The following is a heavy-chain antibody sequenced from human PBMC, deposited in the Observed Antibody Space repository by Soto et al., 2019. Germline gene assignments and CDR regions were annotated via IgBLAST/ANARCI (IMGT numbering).Heavy chain of an antibody. CDR1: SSYW. CDR3: ARAPYSSGWWGFDY. D-gene: IGHD6-19*01. CDR2: ISTDGSVT. J-gene: IGHJ4*02. Sequence: SSYWMHWVRQAPGKGLVWVSRISTDGSVTTYADSVKGRFTISRDNAKNTLYLQMNSLRTKDTAVYYCARAPYSSGWWGFDYWVQGTLVTVSS. V-gene: IGHV3-74*01.